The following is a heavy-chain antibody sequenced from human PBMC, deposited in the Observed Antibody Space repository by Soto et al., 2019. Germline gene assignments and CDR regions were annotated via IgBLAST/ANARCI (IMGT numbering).Heavy chain of an antibody. V-gene: IGHV4-39*07. CDR3: ARGYCISTTCYAGDYAMDV. Sequence: PSETLSLTCNVSGGSIRGSSHYWGWIRQPPGKGPEWIASMYYSGNSFYNPSLKSRVTISADTSKNQFSLKLSSVTAADTALYYCARGYCISTTCYAGDYAMDVWGQGTTVTVS. J-gene: IGHJ6*02. CDR2: MYYSGNS. D-gene: IGHD2-2*01. CDR1: GGSIRGSSHY.